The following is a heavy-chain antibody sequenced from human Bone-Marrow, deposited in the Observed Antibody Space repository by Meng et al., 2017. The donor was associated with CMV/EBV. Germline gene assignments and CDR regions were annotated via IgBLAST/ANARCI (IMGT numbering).Heavy chain of an antibody. CDR1: GFTFSSYS. V-gene: IGHV3-21*01. J-gene: IGHJ6*02. Sequence: GESLKIYCAASGFTFSSYSMNWVRQAPGKGLEWVSSISSSSSYIYYADSVKGRFTISRDNAKNSLYLQMNSLRAEDTAVYYCARDLYDSSSSYYYYYYYGMDVWGQGTTVTVSS. CDR3: ARDLYDSSSSYYYYYYYGMDV. D-gene: IGHD6-13*01. CDR2: ISSSSSYI.